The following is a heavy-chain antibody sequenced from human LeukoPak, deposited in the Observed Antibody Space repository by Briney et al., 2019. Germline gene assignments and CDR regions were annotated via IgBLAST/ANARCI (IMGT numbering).Heavy chain of an antibody. V-gene: IGHV3-73*01. D-gene: IGHD3-10*01. J-gene: IGHJ4*02. CDR1: GFTFSGSA. CDR3: TRHNRYSGVFDY. CDR2: IRSKANSYAT. Sequence: PGRSLRLSCAASGFTFSGSAMHWVRRASGKGLEWVGRIRSKANSYATAYAASVKGRFTISRDDSKNTAYLQMNSLKTEDTAVYYCTRHNRYSGVFDYWGQGTLVTVSS.